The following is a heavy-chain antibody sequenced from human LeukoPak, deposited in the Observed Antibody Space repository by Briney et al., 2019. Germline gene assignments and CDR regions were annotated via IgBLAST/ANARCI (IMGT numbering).Heavy chain of an antibody. Sequence: GGSLRLSCAASGFTFSSYGMNWVRQAPGKGLEWVSSISSSSSYIYYADSVKGRFTISRDNAKNSLYLQMNSLRAEDTAVYYCARDRHGYSSGGFDYWGQGTLVTVSS. J-gene: IGHJ4*02. V-gene: IGHV3-21*01. D-gene: IGHD6-19*01. CDR1: GFTFSSYG. CDR2: ISSSSSYI. CDR3: ARDRHGYSSGGFDY.